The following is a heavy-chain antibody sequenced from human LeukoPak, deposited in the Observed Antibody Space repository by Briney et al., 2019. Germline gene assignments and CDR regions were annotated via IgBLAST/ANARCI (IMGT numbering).Heavy chain of an antibody. CDR1: GFTFSSYA. CDR2: ISGSGGST. J-gene: IGHJ3*02. D-gene: IGHD3-16*02. Sequence: QPGGSLRLSCAASGFTFSSYAMSWVRQAPGKGLEWVSAISGSGGSTYYADSVKGRFTISRDNSKNTLYLQMNSLRAEDTAVYYCAKSVMITFGGVIGAFDIWGQGTMVTVSS. V-gene: IGHV3-23*01. CDR3: AKSVMITFGGVIGAFDI.